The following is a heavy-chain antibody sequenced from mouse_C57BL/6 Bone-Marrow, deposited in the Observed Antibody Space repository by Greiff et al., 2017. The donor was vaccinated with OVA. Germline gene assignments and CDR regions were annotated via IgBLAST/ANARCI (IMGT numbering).Heavy chain of an antibody. CDR1: GYTFTGYW. V-gene: IGHV1-9*01. D-gene: IGHD1-1*01. CDR2: ILPGSGST. Sequence: QVQLQQSGAELMKPGASVKLSCKATGYTFTGYWIEWVKQRPGHGLEWIGEILPGSGSTSYTEKFKGKATFTADTSSNTAYMQLSSLTTEDSAIYYCAREGYYGSSRYWYVDVWGTGTTVTVSS. J-gene: IGHJ1*03. CDR3: AREGYYGSSRYWYVDV.